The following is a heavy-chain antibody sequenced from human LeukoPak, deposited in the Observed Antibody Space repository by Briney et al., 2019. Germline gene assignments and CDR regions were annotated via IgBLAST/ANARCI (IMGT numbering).Heavy chain of an antibody. CDR2: INPIFGTA. J-gene: IGHJ4*02. CDR1: GGTFSSYA. CDR3: ARDDLGGNSGIYYFDY. D-gene: IGHD1-26*01. Sequence: SVKVSCKASGGTFSSYAISWVRQAPGQGLEWMGRINPIFGTANYAQKFQGRVTITTDESTSTAYMELSSLRSEDTAVYYCARDDLGGNSGIYYFDYWGQGTLVTVSS. V-gene: IGHV1-69*05.